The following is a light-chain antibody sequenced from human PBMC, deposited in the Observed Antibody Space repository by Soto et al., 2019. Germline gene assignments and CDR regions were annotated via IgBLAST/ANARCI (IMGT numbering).Light chain of an antibody. CDR2: GAS. J-gene: IGKJ3*01. CDR1: QSVSSY. V-gene: IGKV3-20*01. Sequence: EIVLTQSPATLSLSPGERATLSCRASQSVSSYLAWYQQKPGQAPRLLIYGASSRATGIQGRFSGSGSGTDFTLTISRLEPEDFAVYYCQQYGRSPFTFGPGTKVDIK. CDR3: QQYGRSPFT.